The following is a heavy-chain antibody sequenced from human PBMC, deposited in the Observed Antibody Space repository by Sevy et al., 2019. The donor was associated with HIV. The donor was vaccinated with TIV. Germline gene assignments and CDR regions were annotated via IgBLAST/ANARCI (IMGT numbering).Heavy chain of an antibody. D-gene: IGHD3-3*01. V-gene: IGHV1-24*01. CDR3: ATYYDFWTGFDY. CDR1: GYTLTELS. Sequence: ASVQVSCKVSGYTLTELSMHWVRQAPGKGLEWMGGFDPEDGETIYAQKFQGRVTMTEDTSTDTAYMELSSLRSEDTAVYYCATYYDFWTGFDYWGQGTLVTVSS. J-gene: IGHJ4*02. CDR2: FDPEDGET.